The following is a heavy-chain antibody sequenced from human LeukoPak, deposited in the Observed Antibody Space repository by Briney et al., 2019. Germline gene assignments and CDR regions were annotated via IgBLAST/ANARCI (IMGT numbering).Heavy chain of an antibody. D-gene: IGHD3-10*01. J-gene: IGHJ4*02. CDR3: ATEYGSGSKVTDY. Sequence: ALVKASCKVSGSTLTELSMHWVRQAPRKGVEGWGGFDPEDGETIYAQKFQGKVTMTADTSTDTAYMEPSSLRSEDTAVYYCATEYGSGSKVTDYWGQGTLVTVSS. CDR2: FDPEDGET. CDR1: GSTLTELS. V-gene: IGHV1-24*01.